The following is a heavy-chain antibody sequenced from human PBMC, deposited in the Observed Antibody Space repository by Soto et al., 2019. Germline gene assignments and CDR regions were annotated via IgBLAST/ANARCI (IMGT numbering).Heavy chain of an antibody. Sequence: QVQLVQSGAEVKKPGSSVKVSCKASGGTFSSYTISWVRQAPGQGLEWMGRIIPILGIANYAQKFQGRVTITADKSTSTAYMELSSLRSEDTAVYYCASSTTVNPVGGYYYYTDVWGKGTTVTVSS. CDR3: ASSTTVNPVGGYYYYTDV. J-gene: IGHJ6*03. D-gene: IGHD4-17*01. CDR2: IIPILGIA. CDR1: GGTFSSYT. V-gene: IGHV1-69*02.